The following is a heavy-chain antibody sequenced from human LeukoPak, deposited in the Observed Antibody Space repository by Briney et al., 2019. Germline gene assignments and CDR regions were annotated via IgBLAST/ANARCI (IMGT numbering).Heavy chain of an antibody. D-gene: IGHD3-10*01. CDR2: INHDGSEK. CDR1: GFTFSNSW. CDR3: ARGTALPGVDY. Sequence: SGGSLRLSCAASGFTFSNSWMNWFRQAPGRLEWVANINHDGSEKNYVDSVEGRFTITRDNTKESLYLQMNSLGAEDTAVYYCARGTALPGVDYWGQGTLVIVSS. V-gene: IGHV3-7*01. J-gene: IGHJ4*02.